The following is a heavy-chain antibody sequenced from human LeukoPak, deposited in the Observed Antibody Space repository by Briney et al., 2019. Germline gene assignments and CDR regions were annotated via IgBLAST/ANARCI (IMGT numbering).Heavy chain of an antibody. CDR1: GGSFSGYY. CDR2: INHSGST. CDR3: ARGGRTGTTFDY. Sequence: SETLSLTCTVYGGSFSGYYWSWIRQPPGKGLEWIGEINHSGSTNYNPSLKSRVTISVDTSKNQFSLKLSSVTAADTAVYYCARGGRTGTTFDYWGQGTLVTVSS. J-gene: IGHJ4*02. D-gene: IGHD1-1*01. V-gene: IGHV4-34*01.